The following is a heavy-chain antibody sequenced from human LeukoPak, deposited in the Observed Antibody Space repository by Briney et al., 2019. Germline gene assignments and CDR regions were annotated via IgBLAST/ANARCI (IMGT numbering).Heavy chain of an antibody. D-gene: IGHD6-6*01. CDR2: ISSSSSYI. CDR1: GFTFSSYS. CDR3: ARFGRSSRYYFDY. Sequence: GGSLRLSCAASGFTFSSYSMNWVRQAPGKGLEWVSSISSSSSYIYYADSVKGRFTISRDNAKNSLYLQMNSLRAEDTAVYYCARFGRSSRYYFDYWGQGTLVTVSS. J-gene: IGHJ4*02. V-gene: IGHV3-21*01.